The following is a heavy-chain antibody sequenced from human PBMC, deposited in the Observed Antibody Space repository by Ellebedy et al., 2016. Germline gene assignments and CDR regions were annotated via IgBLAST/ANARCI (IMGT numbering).Heavy chain of an antibody. CDR1: GGSISSGDYY. J-gene: IGHJ4*02. V-gene: IGHV4-39*07. CDR3: ASSPYVKYFDS. CDR2: INHSGST. Sequence: SETLSLTCTVSGGSISSGDYYWSWIRQPPGKGLEWIGEINHSGSTNYNPSLKSRVTISVDTSKNQFSLKLSSVTAADTAVYYCASSPYVKYFDSWGRGTPVTVSS. D-gene: IGHD3-10*02.